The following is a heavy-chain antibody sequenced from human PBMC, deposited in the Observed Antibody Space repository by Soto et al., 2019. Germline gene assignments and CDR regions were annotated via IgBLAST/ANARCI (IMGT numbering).Heavy chain of an antibody. J-gene: IGHJ5*02. CDR3: AAELYGDLRLDP. V-gene: IGHV1-58*02. D-gene: IGHD4-17*01. CDR2: IVVGSGNT. Sequence: ASVKVSCKASGFTFTSSAMQWVRQARGQRLEWIGWIVVGSGNTNYAQKFQERVTITRDMSTSTAYMELSSLRSEDTAVYYCAAELYGDLRLDPWGQGTLVTVSS. CDR1: GFTFTSSA.